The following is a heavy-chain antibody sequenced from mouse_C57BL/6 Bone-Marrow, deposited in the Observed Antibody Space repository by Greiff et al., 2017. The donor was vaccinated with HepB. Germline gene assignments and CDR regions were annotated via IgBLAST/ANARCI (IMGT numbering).Heavy chain of an antibody. CDR1: GYTFTDYY. J-gene: IGHJ4*01. V-gene: IGHV1-19*01. D-gene: IGHD4-1*01. Sequence: VQLKESGPVLVKPGASVKMSCKASGYTFTDYYMNWVKQSHGKSLEWIGVINPYNGGTSYNQKFKGKATLTVDKSSSTAYMELNSLTSEDSAVYYCARLTVRYAMDYWGQGTSVTVSS. CDR2: INPYNGGT. CDR3: ARLTVRYAMDY.